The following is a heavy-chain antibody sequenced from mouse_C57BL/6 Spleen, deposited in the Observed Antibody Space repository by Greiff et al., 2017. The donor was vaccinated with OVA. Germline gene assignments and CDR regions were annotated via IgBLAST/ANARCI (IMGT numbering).Heavy chain of an antibody. Sequence: VQLQQSGAELVKPGASVKLSCKASGYTFTSYWMHWVKQRPGQGLEWIGMIHPNSGSTNYNEKFKSKATLTVDKSSSTAYMQISSLTSEDSAVFDSERSEDYDDPYYRDYWGQGTTRTVSS. D-gene: IGHD2-4*01. CDR1: GYTFTSYW. V-gene: IGHV1-64*01. J-gene: IGHJ2*01. CDR2: IHPNSGST. CDR3: ERSEDYDDPYYRDY.